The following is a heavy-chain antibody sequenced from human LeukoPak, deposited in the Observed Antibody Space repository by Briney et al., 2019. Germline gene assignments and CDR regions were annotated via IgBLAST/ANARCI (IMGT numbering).Heavy chain of an antibody. J-gene: IGHJ4*02. CDR2: IYYSGST. Sequence: SETLSLTCTVSGGSISSGGYYWSWIRQHPGKGLEWIGYIYYSGSTYYNPSLKSRVTISVDTSKNQFSLKLSSVTAADTAVYYCARATYYYDSSDYFHIDYWGQGTLVTVSS. D-gene: IGHD3-22*01. CDR1: GGSISSGGYY. V-gene: IGHV4-31*03. CDR3: ARATYYYDSSDYFHIDY.